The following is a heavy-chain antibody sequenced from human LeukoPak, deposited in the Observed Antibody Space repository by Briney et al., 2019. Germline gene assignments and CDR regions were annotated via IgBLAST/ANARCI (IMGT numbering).Heavy chain of an antibody. Sequence: GASVKVSCKASGYTFTGYYMHWVRQAPGQGLEWMGWINPNSGGTDYAQKFQGRVTMTRDTSISTTYMELRSLRSDDTAVYYCARVRRYSGYNYFDAFDNWGQGTMVTVSS. J-gene: IGHJ3*02. D-gene: IGHD5-12*01. CDR3: ARVRRYSGYNYFDAFDN. V-gene: IGHV1-2*02. CDR1: GYTFTGYY. CDR2: INPNSGGT.